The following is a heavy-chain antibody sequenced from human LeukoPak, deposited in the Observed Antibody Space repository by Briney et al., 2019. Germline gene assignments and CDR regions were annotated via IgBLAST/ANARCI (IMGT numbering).Heavy chain of an antibody. CDR1: GYTFTSYG. V-gene: IGHV1-18*01. J-gene: IGHJ1*01. D-gene: IGHD4-17*01. Sequence: ASVKVSCKASGYTFTSYGISWVRQAPGQGLEWMGWISAYNGNTNYAQKLQGRVTMTTDTSTSTAYMELRSLRSDDTPVYYCARGEGPYGDYGHFQHWGQGTLVTVSS. CDR3: ARGEGPYGDYGHFQH. CDR2: ISAYNGNT.